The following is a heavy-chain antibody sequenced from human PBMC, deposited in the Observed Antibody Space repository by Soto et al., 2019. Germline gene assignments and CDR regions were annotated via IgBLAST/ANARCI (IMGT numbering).Heavy chain of an antibody. Sequence: QVQLVQSGAEVKKPGSSVKVSCKASGGTFSSYSISWVRQAPGQGLEWLGGIIPIFGTANYAQKFQSRVTITADESTSRAYMGLSSLRSEDTAVYYCAIEYSSSPPYYPIGYWGEGTLVTVSS. V-gene: IGHV1-69*01. D-gene: IGHD6-6*01. CDR2: IIPIFGTA. CDR1: GGTFSSYS. CDR3: AIEYSSSPPYYPIGY. J-gene: IGHJ4*02.